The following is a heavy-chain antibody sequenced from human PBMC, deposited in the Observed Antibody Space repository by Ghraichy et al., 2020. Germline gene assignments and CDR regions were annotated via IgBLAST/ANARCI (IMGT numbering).Heavy chain of an antibody. CDR2: ISAYNGNT. V-gene: IGHV1-18*01. CDR3: ARDSSGYYRRGWFDP. J-gene: IGHJ5*02. Sequence: ASVKVSSKASGYTFTSYGISWVRQAPGQGLEWMGWISAYNGNTNYAQKLQGRVTMTTDTSTSTAYMELRSLRSDDTAVYYCARDSSGYYRRGWFDPWGQGTLVTVSS. CDR1: GYTFTSYG. D-gene: IGHD3-22*01.